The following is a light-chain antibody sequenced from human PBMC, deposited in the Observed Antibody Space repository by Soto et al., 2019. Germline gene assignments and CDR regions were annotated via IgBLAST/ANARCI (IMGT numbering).Light chain of an antibody. CDR1: SSDVGSYNL. Sequence: QSVLTQPASVSGSPGQSITISCTGTSSDVGSYNLVSWYQQHPGKAPKLMIYEVSKRPSGVSNRFSGSKSGNTASLTISGLQAEDEADYYCCSYAGSSTSYVSGTGIKVTVL. CDR2: EVS. V-gene: IGLV2-23*02. CDR3: CSYAGSSTSYV. J-gene: IGLJ1*01.